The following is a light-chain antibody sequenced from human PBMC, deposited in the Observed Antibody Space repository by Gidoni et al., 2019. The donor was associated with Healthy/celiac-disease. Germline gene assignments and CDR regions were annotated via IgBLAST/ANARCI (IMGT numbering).Light chain of an antibody. CDR3: QVWDSSSDHRGV. CDR2: DDS. CDR1: NIGSKS. V-gene: IGLV3-21*02. J-gene: IGLJ3*02. Sequence: SYVLTQPPSVSVAPGQTARITCGGNNIGSKSVHCYQQKPGQAPVLVVYDDSDRPSGIPERFSGSNSGHTATLTISRVEAGDEADSYCQVWDSSSDHRGVFGGGTKLTVL.